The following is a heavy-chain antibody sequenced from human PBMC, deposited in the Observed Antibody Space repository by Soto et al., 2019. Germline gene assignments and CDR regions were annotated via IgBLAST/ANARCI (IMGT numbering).Heavy chain of an antibody. V-gene: IGHV3-23*01. CDR3: AKFPITYYDFWSGDPAGFYFDY. CDR2: ISGSGGST. D-gene: IGHD3-3*01. Sequence: GGSLRLSCAASGFTFSSYAMSWVRQAPGKGLEWVSAISGSGGSTYYADSVKGRFTISRDNSKNTLYLQMNSLRAEDTAVYYCAKFPITYYDFWSGDPAGFYFDYWGQGTLVTVSS. CDR1: GFTFSSYA. J-gene: IGHJ4*02.